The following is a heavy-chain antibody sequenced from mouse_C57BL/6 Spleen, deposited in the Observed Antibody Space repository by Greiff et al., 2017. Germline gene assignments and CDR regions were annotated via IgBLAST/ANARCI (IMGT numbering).Heavy chain of an antibody. CDR2: IYPGDGDT. CDR3: ARGYSAWFAY. Sequence: QVQLQQSGPELVKPGASVKISCKASGYAFSSSWMNWVKQRPGKGLEWIGRIYPGDGDTNYNGKFKGKATLTADKSSSTAYMQLSILTSEDSAVYFCARGYSAWFAYWGQGTLVTVSA. J-gene: IGHJ3*01. V-gene: IGHV1-82*01. CDR1: GYAFSSSW. D-gene: IGHD2-3*01.